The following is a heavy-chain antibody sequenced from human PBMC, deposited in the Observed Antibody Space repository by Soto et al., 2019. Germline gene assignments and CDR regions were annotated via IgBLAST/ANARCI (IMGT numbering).Heavy chain of an antibody. CDR3: TRARYSPPYYFDY. CDR1: GFTFGDYP. Sequence: GGSLRLSCTASGFTFGDYPMSWFRQAPGKGLEWVAFIRSIAYGGATEYAASVKGRFTISRDDSKSTADLQINSLNTEDTAMYYCTRARYSPPYYFDYWGQGTLVTVSS. CDR2: IRSIAYGGAT. D-gene: IGHD4-4*01. V-gene: IGHV3-49*03. J-gene: IGHJ4*02.